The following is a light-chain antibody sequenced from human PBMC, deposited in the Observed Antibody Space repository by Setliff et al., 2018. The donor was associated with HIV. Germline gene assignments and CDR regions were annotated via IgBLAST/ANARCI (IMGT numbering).Light chain of an antibody. CDR1: SSNIGSNY. V-gene: IGLV1-47*01. CDR3: SSYASSNSYV. J-gene: IGLJ1*01. Sequence: QSVLTQPPSASGTPGQRVTISCSGSSSNIGSNYVYWYQQLPGTAPKLLIYRSNQRPSGVPDRFSASKSGTSASLAISGLRSEDEADYYCSSYASSNSYVFGTGTKVTVL. CDR2: RSN.